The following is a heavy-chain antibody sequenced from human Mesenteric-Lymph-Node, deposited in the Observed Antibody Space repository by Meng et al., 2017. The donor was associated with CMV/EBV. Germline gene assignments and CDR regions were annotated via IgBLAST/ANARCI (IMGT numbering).Heavy chain of an antibody. V-gene: IGHV1-2*06. CDR1: GYTFTDYY. CDR3: ARFHCTGNSCGYFFDY. CDR2: VNPNTGDT. J-gene: IGHJ4*02. D-gene: IGHD2-2*01. Sequence: ASVKVSCKASGYTFTDYYIHWVRQDPGQGLEWMGRVNPNTGDTIYAQKFQGRVTVTRDTSINTVYVELSGLTYDDTAVYFCARFHCTGNSCGYFFDYWGQGTLVTVSS.